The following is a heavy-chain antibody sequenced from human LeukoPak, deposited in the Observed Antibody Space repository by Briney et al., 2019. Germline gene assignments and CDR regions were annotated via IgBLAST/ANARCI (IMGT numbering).Heavy chain of an antibody. J-gene: IGHJ6*03. V-gene: IGHV4-39*02. D-gene: IGHD6-13*01. Sequence: PSETLSLTCSVSGGSISSSSSYWGWIRQPPGKGLEWIGSIYYSGSSFDNPALKSRVTISVDTSKNQFSLKLSFVTAADTAVYYCARDGGIIAAAGTSYYYYYMDVWGKGTTVTVSS. CDR1: GGSISSSSSY. CDR3: ARDGGIIAAAGTSYYYYYMDV. CDR2: IYYSGSS.